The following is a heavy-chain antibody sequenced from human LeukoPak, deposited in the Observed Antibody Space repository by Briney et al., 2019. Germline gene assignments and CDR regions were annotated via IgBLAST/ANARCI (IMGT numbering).Heavy chain of an antibody. CDR3: ARAGDYLHYYYYYGMDV. J-gene: IGHJ6*04. CDR2: ISSSSSYT. Sequence: GGSLRLSCAASGFTFSDYCMSWIRQAPGKGLEWVSYISSSSSYTNYADSVKGRFTISRDYAKNSLYLQMNSLRAEDTAVYYCARAGDYLHYYYYYGMDVWGKGTTVTVSS. D-gene: IGHD4-17*01. CDR1: GFTFSDYC. V-gene: IGHV3-11*06.